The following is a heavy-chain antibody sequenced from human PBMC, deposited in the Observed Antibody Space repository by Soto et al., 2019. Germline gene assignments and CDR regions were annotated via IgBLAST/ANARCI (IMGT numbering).Heavy chain of an antibody. CDR1: GGTFSSYT. CDR3: ARGAAAGTGGY. Sequence: QVQLVQSGAEVKKPGSSVKVSCKASGGTFSSYTISWVRQAPGQGLEWMGRIIPILGIANYAEKFQGRVTITADKSTSTAYMELSSLRSEDTAVYYCARGAAAGTGGYWGQGTLVTVSS. V-gene: IGHV1-69*02. D-gene: IGHD6-13*01. CDR2: IIPILGIA. J-gene: IGHJ4*02.